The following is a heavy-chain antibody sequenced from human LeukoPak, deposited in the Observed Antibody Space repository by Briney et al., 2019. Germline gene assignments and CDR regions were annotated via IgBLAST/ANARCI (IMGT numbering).Heavy chain of an antibody. CDR1: GGSISSYY. J-gene: IGHJ3*02. V-gene: IGHV4-59*01. Sequence: SETLSLTXTVSGGSISSYYWSWIGQPPGKGLEWIGYIYYSGSTNYNPSLKSRVTISVDTSKNQFSLKLSSVTAADTAVYYCARDFLSQLSWLAAFDIWGQGTMVTVSS. CDR3: ARDFLSQLSWLAAFDI. D-gene: IGHD2/OR15-2a*01. CDR2: IYYSGST.